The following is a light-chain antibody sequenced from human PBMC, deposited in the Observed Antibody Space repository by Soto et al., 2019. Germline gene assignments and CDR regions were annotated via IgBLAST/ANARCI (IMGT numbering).Light chain of an antibody. V-gene: IGKV3-11*01. J-gene: IGKJ4*01. Sequence: LLLTQSPATLSLSPGQRATLSCMASQSVSSYLAWYQQKPGQAPRLLISDASNRATGIPARFSGSGSGTDFTLTITSLEHEDFAVYYCQQRSNWPPTFGGGTKVDIK. CDR2: DAS. CDR1: QSVSSY. CDR3: QQRSNWPPT.